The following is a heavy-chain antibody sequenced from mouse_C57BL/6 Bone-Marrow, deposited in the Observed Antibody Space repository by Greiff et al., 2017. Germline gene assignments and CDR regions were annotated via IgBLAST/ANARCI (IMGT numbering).Heavy chain of an antibody. V-gene: IGHV14-4*01. J-gene: IGHJ3*01. D-gene: IGHD1-1*01. CDR1: GFNIKDDY. CDR2: LDPENGDT. CDR3: TITTVVEAY. Sequence: EVQLQQSGAELVRPGASVKLSCTASGFNIKDDYMHWVKQRPEQGLEWIGWLDPENGDTEYASKFQGKATITADTSSNTAYLQLSSLTSEDTAVYYCTITTVVEAYWGQGTLVTVSA.